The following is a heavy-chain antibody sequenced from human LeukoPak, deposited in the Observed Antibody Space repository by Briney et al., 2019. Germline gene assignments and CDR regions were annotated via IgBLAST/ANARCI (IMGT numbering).Heavy chain of an antibody. D-gene: IGHD3-22*01. CDR3: ASNYYDSSGYYTDGVY. J-gene: IGHJ4*02. Sequence: PGGSLRLSCAASGFTFSSYGMHWVRQAPGKGLEWVAVISYDGSNKYYADSVKGRLTISRDNSKNMLYLQMNSLRAEDTAVYYCASNYYDSSGYYTDGVYWGQGTLVTVSS. CDR2: ISYDGSNK. V-gene: IGHV3-30*03. CDR1: GFTFSSYG.